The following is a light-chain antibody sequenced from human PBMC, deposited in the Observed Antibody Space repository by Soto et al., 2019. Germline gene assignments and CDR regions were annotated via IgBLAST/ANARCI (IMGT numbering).Light chain of an antibody. CDR1: GSNIGNNY. Sequence: QSVLTQPPSVSAAPGQTVTISCSGSGSNIGNNYVSWYQQLPGTAPKLLIYDNNKRPSGIPDRFSGSKSGTSATLGITGLQTGDEADYYCGTWDSSLSAFVFGIGTKVTVL. CDR2: DNN. CDR3: GTWDSSLSAFV. V-gene: IGLV1-51*01. J-gene: IGLJ1*01.